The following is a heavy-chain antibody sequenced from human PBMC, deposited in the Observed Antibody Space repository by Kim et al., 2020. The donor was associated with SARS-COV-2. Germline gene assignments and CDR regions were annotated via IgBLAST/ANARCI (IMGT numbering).Heavy chain of an antibody. CDR3: AREKPDIVDIVATGYYGMDV. D-gene: IGHD5-12*01. J-gene: IGHJ6*02. V-gene: IGHV3-7*01. Sequence: GGSLRLSCAASGFTFSSYWMSWVRQAPGKGLEWVANIKQDGSEKYYVDSVKGRFTISRDNAKNSLYLQMNSLRAEDTAVYYCAREKPDIVDIVATGYYGMDVWGQGTTVTVSS. CDR1: GFTFSSYW. CDR2: IKQDGSEK.